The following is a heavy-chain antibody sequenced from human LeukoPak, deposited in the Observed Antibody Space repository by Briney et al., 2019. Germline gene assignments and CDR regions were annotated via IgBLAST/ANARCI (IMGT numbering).Heavy chain of an antibody. D-gene: IGHD2-15*01. Sequence: GRSLRLSCAASGFTFSSYGMHWVRQAPGKGLEWVAVISYDGSNKYYADSVKGRFTISRDNSKNTLYLQMNSLRAEDTAVYYCAAYCSGGSCYDYWGQGTLVTVSS. CDR1: GFTFSSYG. CDR3: AAYCSGGSCYDY. J-gene: IGHJ4*02. CDR2: ISYDGSNK. V-gene: IGHV3-30*03.